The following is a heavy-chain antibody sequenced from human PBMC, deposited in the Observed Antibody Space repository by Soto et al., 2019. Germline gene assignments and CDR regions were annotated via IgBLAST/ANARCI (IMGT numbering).Heavy chain of an antibody. CDR3: AKQAPYSNSWYEIDH. CDR2: ISGSGDRT. Sequence: GGSLRLSCAASGFTFSIYGINWFRQAPGKGLEWVSGISGSGDRTHYADSVKGRFTISRDNSKNTLYLQMNSLRAEDTAVYYCAKQAPYSNSWYEIDHWGQGTLVTVSS. J-gene: IGHJ4*02. D-gene: IGHD6-13*01. V-gene: IGHV3-23*01. CDR1: GFTFSIYG.